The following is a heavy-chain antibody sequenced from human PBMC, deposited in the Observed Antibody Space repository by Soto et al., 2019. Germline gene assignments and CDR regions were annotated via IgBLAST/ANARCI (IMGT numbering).Heavy chain of an antibody. J-gene: IGHJ4*02. CDR3: VRNHWGEGDC. CDR2: ISGRHTDA. CDR1: GFTFSDVY. D-gene: IGHD3-16*01. Sequence: QVQLVESGGDLVKPGGSLRLSCAASGFTFSDVYMSWFRQAPGKGLEWVAYISGRHTDANYVDSVKGRFTISRDNAKNSLYLQMNSLRAEDTAVYYCVRNHWGEGDCWGQGTLVTVSS. V-gene: IGHV3-11*05.